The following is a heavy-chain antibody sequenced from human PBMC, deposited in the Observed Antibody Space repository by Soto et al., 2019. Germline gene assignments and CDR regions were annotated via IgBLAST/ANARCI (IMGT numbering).Heavy chain of an antibody. D-gene: IGHD6-19*01. J-gene: IGHJ5*02. V-gene: IGHV2-26*01. CDR2: IDSSGEK. CDR1: GLSITDSEMG. CDR3: ARRHLAVAVSPWFDP. Sequence: QVTFKESGPVLVKSTETLTLRCTVSGLSITDSEMGVSWIRQPPGQPLEWLAHIDSSGEKSYRTFLKSRLAISKDTSKIQKVLTMTNMDPADTATYYCARRHLAVAVSPWFDPWGQGIPVTVSS.